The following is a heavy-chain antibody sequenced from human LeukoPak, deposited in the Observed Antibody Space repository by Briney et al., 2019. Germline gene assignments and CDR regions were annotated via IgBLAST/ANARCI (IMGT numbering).Heavy chain of an antibody. Sequence: VASVKVSCKASGYTFTGYYIHWVRQAPGQGLEWMGWINPNSGGTNYAQKFQGRVTMTRDTSISTAYMELSSLRSDDTAIYYCARRVFSGWGYYFDYWGQGTLVTVSS. CDR1: GYTFTGYY. CDR2: INPNSGGT. V-gene: IGHV1-2*02. D-gene: IGHD6-19*01. J-gene: IGHJ4*02. CDR3: ARRVFSGWGYYFDY.